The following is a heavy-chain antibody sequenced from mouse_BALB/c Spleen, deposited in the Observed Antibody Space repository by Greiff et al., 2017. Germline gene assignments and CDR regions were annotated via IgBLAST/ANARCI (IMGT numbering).Heavy chain of an antibody. V-gene: IGHV5-12-1*01. CDR1: GFAFSSYD. J-gene: IGHJ4*01. CDR3: ARQNYYGSMIDAMDY. Sequence: EVHLVESGGGLVKPGGSLKLSCAASGFAFSSYDMSWVRQTPEKRLEWVAYISSGGGSTYYPDTVKGRFTISRDNAKNTLYLQMSSLKSEDTAMYYCARQNYYGSMIDAMDYWGQGTSVTVSS. D-gene: IGHD1-1*01. CDR2: ISSGGGST.